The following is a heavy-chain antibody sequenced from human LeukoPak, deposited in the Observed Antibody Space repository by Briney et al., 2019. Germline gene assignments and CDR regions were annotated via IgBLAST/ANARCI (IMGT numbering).Heavy chain of an antibody. CDR2: IIPILGIA. CDR1: GGTFSSYA. D-gene: IGHD2-8*01. J-gene: IGHJ4*02. V-gene: IGHV1-69*04. CDR3: VAEDIVPMVPIDY. Sequence: SVTVSCKASGGTFSSYAISWVRQAPGQGLEWMGRIIPILGIANYAQKFQGRVTITADKSTSTAYMELSSLRSEDTAVYYCVAEDIVPMVPIDYWGQGTLVTVSS.